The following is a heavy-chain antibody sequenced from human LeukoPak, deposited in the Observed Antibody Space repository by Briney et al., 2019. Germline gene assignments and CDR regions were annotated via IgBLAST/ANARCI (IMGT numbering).Heavy chain of an antibody. D-gene: IGHD2-2*01. Sequence: GGSLRLSCAASGFTFSSYSMNWVRQAPGKGLECVSSISSSSSYIYYADSVKGRFTISRDNAKNSLYLQMNSLRAEDTAVYYCARDCSSTSCYFDYWGQGTLVTVSS. V-gene: IGHV3-21*01. CDR1: GFTFSSYS. J-gene: IGHJ4*02. CDR2: ISSSSSYI. CDR3: ARDCSSTSCYFDY.